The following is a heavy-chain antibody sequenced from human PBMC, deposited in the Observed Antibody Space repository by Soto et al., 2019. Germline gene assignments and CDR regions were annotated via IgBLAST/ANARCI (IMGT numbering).Heavy chain of an antibody. V-gene: IGHV2-26*01. CDR1: GFSLSNARMG. D-gene: IGHD2-8*01. J-gene: IGHJ5*02. CDR3: ARLTNDWFDP. CDR2: IFSNDGK. Sequence: QVTLKESGPVLVKPTETLTLTCTVSGFSLSNARMGVSWIRQPPGKALEWRAHIFSNDGKSSRTSLKSRLTISKDASTSQLVLTRNKMDPVDTAACHCARLTNDWFDPWGQGTLVTFSA.